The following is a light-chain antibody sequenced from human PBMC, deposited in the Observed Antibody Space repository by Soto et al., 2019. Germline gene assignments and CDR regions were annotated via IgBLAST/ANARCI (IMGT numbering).Light chain of an antibody. Sequence: DIQMTQSPSTLSASVGDRVTLTCRASQTIITWLAWYQQKPGKAPKLLIYKASSLESGVPSRFSGSGSGTEFTLTISSVQPDDSATYFCQQSHSSWTFGQGTKVEIK. J-gene: IGKJ1*01. CDR2: KAS. CDR3: QQSHSSWT. CDR1: QTIITW. V-gene: IGKV1-5*03.